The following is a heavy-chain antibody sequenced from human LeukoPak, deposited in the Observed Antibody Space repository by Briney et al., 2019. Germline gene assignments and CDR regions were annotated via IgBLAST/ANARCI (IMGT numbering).Heavy chain of an antibody. CDR3: ARRSRWLNDAFDI. Sequence: SETLSLTCTVSGGSISSYYWSWIRQPPGKGLEWIGYIYTSESTNYNPSLKSRVTISVDTSKNQFSLKLSSVTAADTAVYYCARRSRWLNDAFDIWGQGTMVTVSS. CDR2: IYTSEST. D-gene: IGHD5-24*01. V-gene: IGHV4-4*09. CDR1: GGSISSYY. J-gene: IGHJ3*02.